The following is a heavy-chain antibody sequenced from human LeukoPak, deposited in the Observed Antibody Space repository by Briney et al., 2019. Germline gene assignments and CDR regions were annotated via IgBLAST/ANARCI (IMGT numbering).Heavy chain of an antibody. J-gene: IGHJ4*02. V-gene: IGHV4-38-2*02. D-gene: IGHD3-3*01. CDR2: IYHSGST. Sequence: SETLSLTCTVSGYCISSGYYWGWIRQPPGKGLEWIGSIYHSGSTYYNPSLKSRVTISVDTSKNQFSLKLSSVTAADTAVYYCARDRLLPDFWSGYYVDYWGQGTLVTVSS. CDR1: GYCISSGYY. CDR3: ARDRLLPDFWSGYYVDY.